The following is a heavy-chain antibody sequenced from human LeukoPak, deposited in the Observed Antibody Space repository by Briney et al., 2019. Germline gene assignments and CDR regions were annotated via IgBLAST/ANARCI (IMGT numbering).Heavy chain of an antibody. CDR1: GFTFDTSI. D-gene: IGHD6-6*01. CDR3: AREKSIAAPFDY. Sequence: GSLRLSCAASGFTFDTSIMHWVRQAPGKGLEWVAVISYDGSNKYYADSVKGRFTISRDNSKNTLYLQMNSLRAEDTAVYYCAREKSIAAPFDYWGQGTLVTVSS. J-gene: IGHJ4*02. V-gene: IGHV3-30-3*01. CDR2: ISYDGSNK.